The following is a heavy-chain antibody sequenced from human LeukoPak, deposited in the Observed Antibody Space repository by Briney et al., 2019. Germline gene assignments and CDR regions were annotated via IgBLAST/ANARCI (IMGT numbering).Heavy chain of an antibody. CDR3: ASRRGYYYDSSGDDAFDI. J-gene: IGHJ3*02. CDR2: IRQDGSEK. CDR1: GFAFSSYW. V-gene: IGHV3-7*01. D-gene: IGHD3-22*01. Sequence: GGSLRLSCAASGFAFSSYWMSWVRQAPGKGLEWVANIRQDGSEKYYVDSVKGRFTISRDNAKNSLYLQMNSLRAEDTAMYYCASRRGYYYDSSGDDAFDIWGQGTMVTVSS.